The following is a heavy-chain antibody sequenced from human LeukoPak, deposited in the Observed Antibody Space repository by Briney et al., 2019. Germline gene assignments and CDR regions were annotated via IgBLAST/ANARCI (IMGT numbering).Heavy chain of an antibody. Sequence: SETLSLTCTVSGGSISSSSYSWGWIPQRPRKGLGWVVSIYYSGRTYSNPSLKSRVTISVDTPKNQFSLKLSSVAAADTAVYCCARGVGRLSLWFRESYFDYWGQGTLVTVSS. J-gene: IGHJ4*02. CDR3: ARGVGRLSLWFRESYFDY. V-gene: IGHV4-39*07. D-gene: IGHD3-10*01. CDR1: GGSISSSSYS. CDR2: IYYSGRT.